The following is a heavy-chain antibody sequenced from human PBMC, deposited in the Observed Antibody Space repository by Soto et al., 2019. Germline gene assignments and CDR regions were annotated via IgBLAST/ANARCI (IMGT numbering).Heavy chain of an antibody. V-gene: IGHV3-30*18. CDR3: AKGLGGSSSWFRVGQVYYYYGMDV. CDR1: GFTFSSYG. J-gene: IGHJ6*02. D-gene: IGHD6-13*01. CDR2: ISYDGSNK. Sequence: GGSLRLSCAASGFTFSSYGMHWVRQAPGKGLEWVAVISYDGSNKYYADSVKGRFTISRDNSKNTLYLQMNSLRAEDTAVYYCAKGLGGSSSWFRVGQVYYYYGMDVWGQGTTVTVSS.